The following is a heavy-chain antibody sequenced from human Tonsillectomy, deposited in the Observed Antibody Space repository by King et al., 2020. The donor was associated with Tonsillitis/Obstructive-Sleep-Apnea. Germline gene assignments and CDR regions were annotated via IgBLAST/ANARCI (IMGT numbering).Heavy chain of an antibody. CDR2: IYYSGTT. CDR3: ARHVDYMGTYYYSMDV. V-gene: IGHV4-39*01. J-gene: IGHJ6*04. CDR1: GGSVSSSAYY. D-gene: IGHD4-11*01. Sequence: QLQLQESGPGLVKPSETLSLTCTVSGGSVSSSAYYWGWIRQSPEKGLEWIGSIYYSGTTYYNPSLESRVTISVDTSKNLFSLKLSSVTAADSAVYYCARHVDYMGTYYYSMDVWGKGTTVTVSS.